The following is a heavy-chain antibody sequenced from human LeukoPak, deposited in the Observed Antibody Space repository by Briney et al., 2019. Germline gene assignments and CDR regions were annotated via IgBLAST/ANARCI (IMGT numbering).Heavy chain of an antibody. D-gene: IGHD4-17*01. CDR3: ARGYGDYANWFDP. J-gene: IGHJ5*02. CDR2: IYHSGST. V-gene: IGHV4-4*02. CDR1: GGSISSSNW. Sequence: PSETLSLTCAVSGGSISSSNWWSWVRQPPGKGLEWIGEIYHSGSTNYNPSLKSRVTISVDTSKNQFSLKLSSVTAADTAVYYCARGYGDYANWFDPWGQGTLVTVSS.